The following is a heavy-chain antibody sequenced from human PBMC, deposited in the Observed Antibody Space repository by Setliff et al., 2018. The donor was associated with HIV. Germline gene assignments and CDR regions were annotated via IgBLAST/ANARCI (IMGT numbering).Heavy chain of an antibody. D-gene: IGHD3-22*01. V-gene: IGHV3-11*04. CDR1: GFTFSDHY. J-gene: IGHJ5*02. CDR3: ASPAYSSGWYGH. CDR2: ISSTGSTI. Sequence: PGGSLRLSCTASGFTFSDHYMDWVRQAPGKGLEWVSYISSTGSTIDYSDSVKGRFTISRDNDESSLYLQMNSLRAEDTAVYYCASPAYSSGWYGHWGQGTLVTVSS.